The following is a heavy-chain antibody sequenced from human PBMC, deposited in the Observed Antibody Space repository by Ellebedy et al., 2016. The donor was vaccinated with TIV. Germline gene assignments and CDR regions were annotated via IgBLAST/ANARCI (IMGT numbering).Heavy chain of an antibody. D-gene: IGHD3-16*01. J-gene: IGHJ4*02. CDR2: ISHNGDRI. CDR1: GFTFANAA. CDR3: AKELRPNDY. Sequence: GGSLRLSXAASGFTFANAAMTWVRQPPGKGLEWVASISHNGDRILYADSVKGRFTISKDEFTNMLFLQMDSLRAEDTDVYYCAKELRPNDYWGQGTLVTVSS. V-gene: IGHV3-23*01.